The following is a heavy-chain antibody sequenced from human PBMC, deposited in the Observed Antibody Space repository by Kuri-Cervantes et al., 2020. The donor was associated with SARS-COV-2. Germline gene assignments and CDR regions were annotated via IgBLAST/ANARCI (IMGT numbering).Heavy chain of an antibody. D-gene: IGHD2-15*01. CDR3: AKGPRRNCSGGSCYYIAWFWGY. V-gene: IGHV3-64*04. CDR1: GFTFSSYA. CDR2: ISSNGGST. Sequence: GESLKISCSASGFTFSSYAMHWVRQAPGKGLEYVSAISSNGGSTYYADSVKGRFTISRDNSKNTLYLQMNSLRAEDTAVYYCAKGPRRNCSGGSCYYIAWFWGYWGQGTLVTVSS. J-gene: IGHJ4*02.